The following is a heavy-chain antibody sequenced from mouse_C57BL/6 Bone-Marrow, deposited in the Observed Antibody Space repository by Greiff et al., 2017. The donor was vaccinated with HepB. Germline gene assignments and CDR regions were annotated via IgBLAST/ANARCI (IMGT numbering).Heavy chain of an antibody. D-gene: IGHD1-1*02. J-gene: IGHJ2*01. CDR3: ARSHLWPDY. Sequence: QVQLQQPGAELVKPGASVKLSCKASGYTFTSYWMHWVKQRPGQGLEWIGMIHPNSGSTNYNEKFKSKATLTVDKSTSTAYMQLSSLTSDDSAVYYCARSHLWPDYWGQGTTLTVSS. V-gene: IGHV1-64*01. CDR2: IHPNSGST. CDR1: GYTFTSYW.